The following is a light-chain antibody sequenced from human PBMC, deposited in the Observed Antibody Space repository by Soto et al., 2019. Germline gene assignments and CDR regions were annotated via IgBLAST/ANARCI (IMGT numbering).Light chain of an antibody. Sequence: DLQMTQTTSTLSASVGDRLTITCRASQSISSWLTWYQQTPGKAPXXLIYDASNLETGVPSRFIASGSGTDFSFPLSSLKPEDSATDDCQQYCNLITFGQGTRLEI. V-gene: IGKV1-33*01. J-gene: IGKJ5*01. CDR2: DAS. CDR1: QSISSW. CDR3: QQYCNLIT.